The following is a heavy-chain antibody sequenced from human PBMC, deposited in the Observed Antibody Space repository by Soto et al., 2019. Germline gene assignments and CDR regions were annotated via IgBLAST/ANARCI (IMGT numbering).Heavy chain of an antibody. D-gene: IGHD2-21*02. CDR3: ARVTSMNPFDY. V-gene: IGHV3-74*01. CDR1: GFTFCSYA. CDR2: VNSDETIT. Sequence: PGGSLTLSCAASGFTFCSYAMSWVRQAPGKGLVWVSRVNSDETITTHGDSVNGRFTISRDNAKNTLYLQMNSLRVEDTAVYYCARVTSMNPFDYWGQGTLVTVSS. J-gene: IGHJ4*02.